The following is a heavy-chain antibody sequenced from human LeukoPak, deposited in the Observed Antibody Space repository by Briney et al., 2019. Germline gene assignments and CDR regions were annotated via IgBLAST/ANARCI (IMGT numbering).Heavy chain of an antibody. CDR1: GFTFSSYW. CDR3: VNILFG. J-gene: IGHJ4*02. V-gene: IGHV3-74*01. Sequence: VGSLRLSCAVSGFTFSSYWMHWVRQVPGEGLVWVSRISSDGSTTTYADSVKGRFTISRDNAKNTLYLQMNGLRAEDTAVYYCVNILFGWGQGTLVTVSS. CDR2: ISSDGSTT. D-gene: IGHD3-10*01.